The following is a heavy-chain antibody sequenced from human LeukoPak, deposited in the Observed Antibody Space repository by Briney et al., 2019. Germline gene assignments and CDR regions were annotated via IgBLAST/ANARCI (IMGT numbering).Heavy chain of an antibody. J-gene: IGHJ6*02. D-gene: IGHD6-13*01. CDR2: INDSGST. CDR3: ARVAAAGIYYYYGMDV. V-gene: IGHV4-34*01. CDR1: GGSFSGYY. Sequence: SETLSLTCAVYGGSFSGYYWSWIRQPPGKGLEGIGEINDSGSTNYNPSLKSRVTISVDTSKNQLSLKLSSVTAADTAVYYCARVAAAGIYYYYGMDVWGQGTTVTVSS.